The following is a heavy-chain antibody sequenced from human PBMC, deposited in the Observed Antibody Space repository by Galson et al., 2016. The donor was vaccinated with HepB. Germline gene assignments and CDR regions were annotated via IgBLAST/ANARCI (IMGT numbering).Heavy chain of an antibody. CDR3: ARAPLTSYYYGSGRAPTFDN. J-gene: IGHJ4*02. Sequence: SVKVSCKASGFMFGSFAFSWVRQTPGQGLEWMGWISAYSGETKYVEKFQGRLTMTTNTSTTKAYMDLRSLTSGDTAVYFCARAPLTSYYYGSGRAPTFDNWGQGTLVTVS. V-gene: IGHV1-18*04. CDR1: GFMFGSFA. D-gene: IGHD3-10*01. CDR2: ISAYSGET.